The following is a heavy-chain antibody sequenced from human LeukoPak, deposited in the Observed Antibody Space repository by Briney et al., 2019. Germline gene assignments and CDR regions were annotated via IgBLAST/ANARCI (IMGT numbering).Heavy chain of an antibody. CDR3: ARGPPRGKYYYMDV. Sequence: QPGGSLRLSCAASGFTFSSFDMHWVRQPTGQGLEWVSTIGTANDTYYPGSVEGRFTLSRDNAKNSLYLQMNSLTAGDTAVYYCARGPPRGKYYYMDVWGKGTTVTVSS. D-gene: IGHD1-1*01. CDR2: IGTANDT. CDR1: GFTFSSFD. J-gene: IGHJ6*03. V-gene: IGHV3-13*01.